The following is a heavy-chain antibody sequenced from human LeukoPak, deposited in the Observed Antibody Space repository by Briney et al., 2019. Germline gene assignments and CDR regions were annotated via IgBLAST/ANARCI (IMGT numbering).Heavy chain of an antibody. V-gene: IGHV4-61*02. CDR3: AKPSNYYGSATDAFDF. D-gene: IGHD3-10*01. CDR1: GGSISSGSYY. J-gene: IGHJ3*01. Sequence: PSETLSLTCTVSGGSISSGSYYWSWIRQPAGKGLEWIGRIYTSGSTYYNPSLKSRVTISVDTSKNHFSLKLNSVTAADTAVYYCAKPSNYYGSATDAFDFWGQGTMVTVSS. CDR2: IYTSGST.